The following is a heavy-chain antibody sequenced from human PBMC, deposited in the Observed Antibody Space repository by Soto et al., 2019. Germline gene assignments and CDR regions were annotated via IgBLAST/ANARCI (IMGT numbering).Heavy chain of an antibody. V-gene: IGHV3-30-3*01. CDR3: ARDREIYYDSSAPRYGMDV. CDR1: GFTFSSYA. D-gene: IGHD3-22*01. Sequence: GGSLRLSCAASGFTFSSYAMHWVRQAPGKGLEWVAVISYDGSNKYYADSVKGRFTISRDNSKNTLYLQMNSLRAEDTAVYYCARDREIYYDSSAPRYGMDVWGQGTTVTVSS. J-gene: IGHJ6*02. CDR2: ISYDGSNK.